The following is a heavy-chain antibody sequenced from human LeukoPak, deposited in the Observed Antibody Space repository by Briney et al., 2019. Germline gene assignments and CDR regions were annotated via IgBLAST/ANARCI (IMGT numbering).Heavy chain of an antibody. D-gene: IGHD6-25*01. V-gene: IGHV3-74*01. CDR1: GFTFSSHL. CDR3: ARGFSGIAFDF. CDR2: INSDGSNT. J-gene: IGHJ3*01. Sequence: HPGGSLRLSCAASGFTFSSHLVHWVRQAPGKGLVWVSRINSDGSNTNYADSVKGRFTISRDNAKNTLSLQMNSLRAEDTAIYYCARGFSGIAFDFWGQGTMVTVSS.